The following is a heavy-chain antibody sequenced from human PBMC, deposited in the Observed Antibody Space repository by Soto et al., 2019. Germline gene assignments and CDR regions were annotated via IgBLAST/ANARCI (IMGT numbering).Heavy chain of an antibody. Sequence: QVQLQESGPGLAKPSQTLSLTCTVSGGSISSGGYYWSWIRQHPGKGLEWIGYIYYSGSTYYNPSVKSRVTITVDASKNQCSRKLSSVTAADTTVYYCARVCGGDCHNGMDVWGEGTTVTVSS. V-gene: IGHV4-31*03. J-gene: IGHJ6*04. D-gene: IGHD2-21*02. CDR2: IYYSGST. CDR1: GGSISSGGYY. CDR3: ARVCGGDCHNGMDV.